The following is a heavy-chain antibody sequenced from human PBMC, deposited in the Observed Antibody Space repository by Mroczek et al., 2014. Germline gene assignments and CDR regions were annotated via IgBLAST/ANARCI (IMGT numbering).Heavy chain of an antibody. V-gene: IGHV4-59*01. CDR2: IYYSGST. Sequence: QVQLQESGPGLVKPSETLSLTCTVSGGSISSYYWSWIRQPPGKGLEWIGYIYYSGSTNYNPSLKSRVTISVDTSKNQFSLKLSSVTAADTAVYYCARTPYPVGYYYMDVWGKGTTVTVSS. CDR1: GGSISSYY. J-gene: IGHJ6*03. CDR3: ARTPYPVGYYYMDV.